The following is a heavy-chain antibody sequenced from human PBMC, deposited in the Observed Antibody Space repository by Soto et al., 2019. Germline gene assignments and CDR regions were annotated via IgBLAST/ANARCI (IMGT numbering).Heavy chain of an antibody. CDR2: IYDNGTT. CDR1: GASISSGGYY. V-gene: IGHV4-31*03. Sequence: PSETLSLTCTVSGASISSGGYYWSWIRQDPGKGLEWLGYIYDNGTTYYNPSLKSRVSISRDKSKNQFSLKMTSLTAADTAVYYCASGQVGATTWSDPWGQGTKVTVSS. J-gene: IGHJ5*02. D-gene: IGHD1-26*01. CDR3: ASGQVGATTWSDP.